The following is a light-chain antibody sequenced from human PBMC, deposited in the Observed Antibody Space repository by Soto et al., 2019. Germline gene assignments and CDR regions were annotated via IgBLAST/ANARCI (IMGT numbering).Light chain of an antibody. Sequence: ETVLTQSPAALSLSPGERATLSCRASQSVTTYLAWYQQKPGQAPRLLIYDASTRATGIPARFSGSGSGTDFTLTINSLQSEDFAVYYCQPYNNWPLTFGGGTKVEIK. CDR2: DAS. J-gene: IGKJ4*01. CDR3: QPYNNWPLT. CDR1: QSVTTY. V-gene: IGKV3-11*01.